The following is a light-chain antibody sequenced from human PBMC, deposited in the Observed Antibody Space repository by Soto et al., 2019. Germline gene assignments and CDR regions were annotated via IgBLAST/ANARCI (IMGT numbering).Light chain of an antibody. J-gene: IGKJ4*01. Sequence: EIVLTQSPATLSLSPGVRDTLSCRTSQSVSSYLAWYQQKPGQAPRRLIYDASNRATGIPARFSGSGSGTYFTLTISSLEPEDFAVYYWQLRRNWPPLTFGGGTKVEI. CDR3: QLRRNWPPLT. CDR2: DAS. V-gene: IGKV3-11*01. CDR1: QSVSSY.